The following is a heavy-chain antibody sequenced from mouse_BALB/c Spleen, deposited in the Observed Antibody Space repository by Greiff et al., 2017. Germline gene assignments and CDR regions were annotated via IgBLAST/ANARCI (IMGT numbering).Heavy chain of an antibody. CDR3: ARGIRLSYAMDY. CDR1: GFTFSDYY. Sequence: EVQVVESGGGLVKPGGSLKLSCAASGFTFSDYYMYWVRQTPEKRLEWVATISDGGSYTYYPDSVKGRFTISRDNAKNNLYLQMSSLKSEDTAMYYCARGIRLSYAMDYWGQGTSVTVSS. V-gene: IGHV5-4*02. CDR2: ISDGGSYT. J-gene: IGHJ4*01. D-gene: IGHD1-2*01.